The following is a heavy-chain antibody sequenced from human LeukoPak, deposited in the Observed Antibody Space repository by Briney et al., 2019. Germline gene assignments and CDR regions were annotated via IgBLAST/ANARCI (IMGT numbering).Heavy chain of an antibody. CDR1: GGPISNYY. CDR2: IYYGGST. V-gene: IGHV4-59*01. J-gene: IGHJ5*02. Sequence: SETLSLTCTVSGGPISNYYWSWIRQPPGKGLEWIGYIYYGGSTNYNPSLKSRVTISVDTSKKQFSLKLSSVTAADTAVYYCARIVVARFDPWGQGTLVTVSS. CDR3: ARIVVARFDP. D-gene: IGHD2-2*01.